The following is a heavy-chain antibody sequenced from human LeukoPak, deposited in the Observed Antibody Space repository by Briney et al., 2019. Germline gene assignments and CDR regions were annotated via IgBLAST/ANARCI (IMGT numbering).Heavy chain of an antibody. D-gene: IGHD1-1*01. CDR2: INHSGST. CDR1: GVSFSGYY. J-gene: IGHJ4*02. V-gene: IGHV4-34*01. CDR3: ANAVWNGVVFDY. Sequence: SETLSLTCAVYGVSFSGYYWSWIRQPPGKGLEWIGEINHSGSTNYNPSLKSRVTISVDTSTNHFSLKLRSVTAADTADYYCANAVWNGVVFDYWGQGTLVTVSS.